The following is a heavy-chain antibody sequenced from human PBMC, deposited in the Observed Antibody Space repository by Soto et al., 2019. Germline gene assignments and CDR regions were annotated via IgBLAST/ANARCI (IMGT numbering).Heavy chain of an antibody. V-gene: IGHV3-30*18. J-gene: IGHJ6*02. D-gene: IGHD1-26*01. CDR3: AKDRPSGSRPYYYGMDV. Sequence: QVQLVESGGGVVQPGRSLRLSCAASGFTFSSYDMHWVRQAPGKGLEWVAVISYDGSNKYYADSVKGRFTISRDNSKNTLYLQMNSLRAEDTAVYYCAKDRPSGSRPYYYGMDVWGQRTTVTVSS. CDR1: GFTFSSYD. CDR2: ISYDGSNK.